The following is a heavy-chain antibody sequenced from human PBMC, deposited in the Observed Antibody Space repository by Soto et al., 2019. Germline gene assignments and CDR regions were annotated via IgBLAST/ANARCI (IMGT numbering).Heavy chain of an antibody. J-gene: IGHJ6*02. CDR2: IDPSDSYT. D-gene: IGHD6-13*01. CDR3: ARHIVAAAEDYYYGMDV. V-gene: IGHV5-10-1*01. Sequence: HGESLKISCKGSGYSFTSYWISWVRQMPGNGLEWMGRIDPSDSYTNYSPSFQGHVTISADKSISTAYLQWSSLKASDTATYYCARHIVAAAEDYYYGMDVWGQGTTVTVSS. CDR1: GYSFTSYW.